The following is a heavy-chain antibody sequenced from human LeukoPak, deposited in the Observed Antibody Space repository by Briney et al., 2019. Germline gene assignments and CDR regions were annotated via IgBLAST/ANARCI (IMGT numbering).Heavy chain of an antibody. CDR3: ARGSSYGFSMGY. Sequence: ATVKVSCTASGYTFTSYGINWVRQAPGQGLERMGWISTYNDDINYAQKLQGRVTMTTDTSPSTAYMELRSLRSDDTAVYYCARGSSYGFSMGYWGQGTLVTVSS. J-gene: IGHJ4*02. D-gene: IGHD3-16*01. CDR1: GYTFTSYG. CDR2: ISTYNDDI. V-gene: IGHV1-18*01.